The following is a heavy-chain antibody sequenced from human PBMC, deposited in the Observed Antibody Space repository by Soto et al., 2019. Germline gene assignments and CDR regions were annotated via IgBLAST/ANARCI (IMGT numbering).Heavy chain of an antibody. V-gene: IGHV1-69*06. CDR2: IIPIFGTA. J-gene: IGHJ4*02. CDR3: ARDADAWKGYCSGGSCLSIHY. CDR1: GGTFSSYA. Sequence: QVQLVQSGAEVKEPGSSVKVSCKASGGTFSSYAISWVRQAPGQGLEWMGGIIPIFGTANYAQKFQGRVTITADKSTSTAYMELSSLRSEDTAVYYSARDADAWKGYCSGGSCLSIHYWGQGTLVTVSS. D-gene: IGHD2-15*01.